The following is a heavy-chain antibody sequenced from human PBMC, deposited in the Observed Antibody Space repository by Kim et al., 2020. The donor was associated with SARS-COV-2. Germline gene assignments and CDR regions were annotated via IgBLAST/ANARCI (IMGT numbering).Heavy chain of an antibody. V-gene: IGHV5-10-1*01. CDR1: GYSFANYW. J-gene: IGHJ4*02. CDR2: LDPSDSYT. Sequence: GESLKISCKGSGYSFANYWISWVRQMPGKGLEWMGRLDPSDSYTNNSPSFQGHVTISTDKSITTAYLQWSSLMASDTAMYYCARHSDIIYCDFYFWGQGT. D-gene: IGHD3-10*01. CDR3: ARHSDIIYCDFYF.